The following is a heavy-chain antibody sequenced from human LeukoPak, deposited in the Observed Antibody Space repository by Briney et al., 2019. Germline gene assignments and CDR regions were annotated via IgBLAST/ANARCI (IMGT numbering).Heavy chain of an antibody. Sequence: GGSLRLSCAASGFSVSNNYMSWVRQAPGKGLEWVSVIYSGGNTYYADSVRGRFTISRDNSKNSLYLQMNSLRAEDTALYYCAKDILDGTSAFDIWGQGTMVTVSS. CDR2: IYSGGNT. J-gene: IGHJ3*02. D-gene: IGHD1-14*01. CDR1: GFSVSNNY. CDR3: AKDILDGTSAFDI. V-gene: IGHV3-53*05.